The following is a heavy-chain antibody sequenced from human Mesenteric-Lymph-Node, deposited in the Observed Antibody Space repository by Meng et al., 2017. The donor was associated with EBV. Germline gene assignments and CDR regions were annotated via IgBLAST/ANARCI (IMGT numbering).Heavy chain of an antibody. CDR2: IYYSGIT. J-gene: IGHJ4*02. D-gene: IGHD1-26*01. V-gene: IGHV4-30-4*01. Sequence: QVQLQESGPGLVKPSQTLSLTCTVSGVSISSGDYYWSWVRQPPGKGLEWIGYIYYSGITHYSPSLKSRVTISVDTSKNQFSLELRSMTPADTAVYYCARDRGWELLDYWGQGTLVTDSS. CDR3: ARDRGWELLDY. CDR1: GVSISSGDYY.